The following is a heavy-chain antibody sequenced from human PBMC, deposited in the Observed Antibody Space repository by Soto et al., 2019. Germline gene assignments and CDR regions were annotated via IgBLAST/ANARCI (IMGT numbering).Heavy chain of an antibody. V-gene: IGHV3-33*01. CDR2: IWYDGSNK. CDR1: GFTFSSYG. Sequence: PGGSLRLSCAASGFTFSSYGMHWVRQAPGKGLEWVAVIWYDGSNKYYADSVKGRFTISRDNSKNTLYLQMNSLRAEDTAVYYCARDRNLDLPPHNWFDPWGQGTLVTVSS. D-gene: IGHD3-9*01. J-gene: IGHJ5*02. CDR3: ARDRNLDLPPHNWFDP.